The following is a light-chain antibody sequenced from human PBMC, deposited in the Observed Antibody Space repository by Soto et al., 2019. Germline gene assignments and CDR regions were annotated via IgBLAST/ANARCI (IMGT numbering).Light chain of an antibody. V-gene: IGLV1-40*01. CDR1: SSNIGAHYD. Sequence: QSVLTQPPSVSGAPGQRVTISCTGSSSNIGAHYDVHWYQQLPGTAPKLLIYGNSNRPSGVPDRFSGSKSGNTASLTISGLQAEDDAVYYCCSHSASIHWVFGGGTKLTVL. CDR3: CSHSASIHWV. J-gene: IGLJ3*02. CDR2: GNS.